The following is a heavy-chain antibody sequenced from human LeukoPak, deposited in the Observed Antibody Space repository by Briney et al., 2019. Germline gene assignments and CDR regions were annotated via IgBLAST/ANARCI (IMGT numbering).Heavy chain of an antibody. CDR2: ISSSSSTI. Sequence: GGSLRLSCAASGFTFSSYSMNWVRQAPGKGLEWVSYISSSSSTIYYEDSVKGRFTISRDNAKNSLYLQMNSLRAEDTAVYYCARGYNWDFDYWGQGTLVTVSS. CDR1: GFTFSSYS. V-gene: IGHV3-48*04. J-gene: IGHJ4*02. D-gene: IGHD1-20*01. CDR3: ARGYNWDFDY.